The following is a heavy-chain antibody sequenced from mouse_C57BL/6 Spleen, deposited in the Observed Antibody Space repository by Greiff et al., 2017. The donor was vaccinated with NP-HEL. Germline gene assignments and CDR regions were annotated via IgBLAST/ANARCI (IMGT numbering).Heavy chain of an antibody. V-gene: IGHV5-4*03. Sequence: EVKLMESGGGLVKPGGSLKLSCAASGFTFSSYAMSWVRQTPEKRLEWVATISDGGSYTYYPDNVKGRFTISRDNAKNNLYLQMSHLKSEDTAMYYCARVEGIYYDYDGGKNYAMDYWGQGTSVTVSS. J-gene: IGHJ4*01. CDR2: ISDGGSYT. D-gene: IGHD2-4*01. CDR3: ARVEGIYYDYDGGKNYAMDY. CDR1: GFTFSSYA.